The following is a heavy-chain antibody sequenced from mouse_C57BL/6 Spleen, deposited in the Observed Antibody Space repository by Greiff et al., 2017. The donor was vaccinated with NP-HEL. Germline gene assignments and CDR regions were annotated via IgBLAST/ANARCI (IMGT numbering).Heavy chain of an antibody. V-gene: IGHV2-2*01. J-gene: IGHJ2*01. CDR1: GFSLTSFG. CDR3: ARGGGNYDYFDY. D-gene: IGHD2-1*01. Sequence: VKLMESGPGLVQPSQSLSITCTVSGFSLTSFGVHWVRQSPGKGLEWLGVIWSGRSTDYNAAFISRLSISKDNSKSQVFFKMNSLQADDTAIYYCARGGGNYDYFDYWGQGTTLAVSS. CDR2: IWSGRST.